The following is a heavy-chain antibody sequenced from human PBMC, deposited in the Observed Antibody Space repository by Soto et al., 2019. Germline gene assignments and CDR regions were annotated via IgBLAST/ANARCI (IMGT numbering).Heavy chain of an antibody. V-gene: IGHV1-18*04. J-gene: IGHJ4*02. CDR2: ISVSNDNT. D-gene: IGHD3-10*01. CDR3: ERSSPSLDY. Sequence: QIQLVQSGAEVKKPGASVRVSCKNSGYIFRNYAISWVRQAPGQWLEWMGWISVSNDNTDSAHALRGRLTMTTDTSTSTAYLELTSLISNDTSVYYWERSSPSLDYSGQGSLVTVSS. CDR1: GYIFRNYA.